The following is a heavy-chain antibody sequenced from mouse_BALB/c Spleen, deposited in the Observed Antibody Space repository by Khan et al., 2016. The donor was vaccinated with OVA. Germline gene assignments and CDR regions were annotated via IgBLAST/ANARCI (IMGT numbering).Heavy chain of an antibody. Sequence: EVQLQESGPGLVKSSQSLSLICTVTGYSITSDYAWNWIRQFPGNKLEWMGYISYSGNTKYNPSLKSRISVTRDTSKNQIFLQLNSVTAEDTATYYCARIYGGDFDYWGQGTTLTVSS. D-gene: IGHD1-1*02. J-gene: IGHJ2*01. V-gene: IGHV3-2*02. CDR1: GYSITSDYA. CDR3: ARIYGGDFDY. CDR2: ISYSGNT.